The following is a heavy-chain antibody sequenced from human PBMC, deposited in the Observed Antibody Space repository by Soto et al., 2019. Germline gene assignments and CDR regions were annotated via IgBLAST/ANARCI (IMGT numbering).Heavy chain of an antibody. Sequence: QVQLVESGGGVVQPGRSLRLSCAASGFTFSSYGMHWVRQAPGKGLEWVAVIWYDGSNKYYADSVKGRFTISRDNSKNTLYLQMNSLRAEDTAVYYCARGDLYDILTGYYDDDAVDIWGQGTMVTVSS. CDR2: IWYDGSNK. CDR1: GFTFSSYG. CDR3: ARGDLYDILTGYYDDDAVDI. V-gene: IGHV3-33*01. D-gene: IGHD3-9*01. J-gene: IGHJ3*02.